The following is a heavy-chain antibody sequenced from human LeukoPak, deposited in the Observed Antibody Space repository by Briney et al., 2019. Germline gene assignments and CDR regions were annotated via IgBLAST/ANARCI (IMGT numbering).Heavy chain of an antibody. CDR2: ISSDNGKT. D-gene: IGHD1-26*01. CDR1: GYTFTSYG. CDR3: ARVSSGSPLDY. Sequence: GASVKVSCKASGYTFTSYGISWVRQAPGQGLEWMGWISSDNGKTDYAQKLQGRVTMTTDTATSTVYMELRSLRSDDTAVYYCARVSSGSPLDYWGQGTLVTVSS. V-gene: IGHV1-18*01. J-gene: IGHJ4*02.